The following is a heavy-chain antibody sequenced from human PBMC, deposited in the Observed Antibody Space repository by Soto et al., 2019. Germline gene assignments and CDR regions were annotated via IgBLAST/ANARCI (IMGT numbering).Heavy chain of an antibody. D-gene: IGHD2-15*01. CDR2: VYYTGST. CDR3: ARQSSADCSGGTCYHASDV. CDR1: GDSVSSGCCY. J-gene: IGHJ3*01. Sequence: SSETLSLTCTVSGDSVSSGCCYWGWIRQPPGKGLEWIGYVYYTGSTNYSPSLKSRVTISVDSSKNQFSLKLSSVTAADSAMYYCARQSSADCSGGTCYHASDVWGQGTMVTVSS. V-gene: IGHV4-61*01.